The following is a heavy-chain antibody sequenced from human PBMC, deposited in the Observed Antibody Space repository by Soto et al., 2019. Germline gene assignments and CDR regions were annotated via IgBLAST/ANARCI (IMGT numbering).Heavy chain of an antibody. J-gene: IGHJ6*02. CDR2: INHSGST. Sequence: SETLSLTCAVYGGSFSGYYWSWIRQPPGKGLEWFGEINHSGSTNYNPSLKSRVTISVDTSKNQFSLKLSSVTAADTAVYYCARGPYYDFWSGYPIPQYYYYYGMDVWGQGTTVT. D-gene: IGHD3-3*01. V-gene: IGHV4-34*01. CDR3: ARGPYYDFWSGYPIPQYYYYYGMDV. CDR1: GGSFSGYY.